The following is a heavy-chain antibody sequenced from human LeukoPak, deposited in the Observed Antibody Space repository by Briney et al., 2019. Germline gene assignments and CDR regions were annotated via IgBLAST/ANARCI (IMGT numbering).Heavy chain of an antibody. CDR1: GFTFSSYG. V-gene: IGHV3-48*03. Sequence: GGSLRLSCVASGFTFSSYGMNWVRPAPGRGLEGVSFIPNSGGTIYYADSVKGLFTISRDNAKNSLYLQMNSLRADDTAIYYCARDIRPPPERYFDLWGRGTLVTVSS. J-gene: IGHJ2*01. CDR3: ARDIRPPPERYFDL. D-gene: IGHD1-14*01. CDR2: IPNSGGTI.